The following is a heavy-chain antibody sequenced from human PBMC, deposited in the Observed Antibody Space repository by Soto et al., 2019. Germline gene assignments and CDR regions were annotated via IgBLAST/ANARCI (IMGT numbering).Heavy chain of an antibody. CDR1: GGTFSSYA. CDR3: ARDLSSSNWFAP. Sequence: SVKVSCKASGGTFSSYAISWVRQAPGQGLEWMGGIIPIFGTANYAQKFKGRVTITADESTSTAYMELSSMRSEYTAVYYCARDLSSSNWFAPGGQGTLVTVSS. CDR2: IIPIFGTA. J-gene: IGHJ5*02. V-gene: IGHV1-69*13. D-gene: IGHD6-6*01.